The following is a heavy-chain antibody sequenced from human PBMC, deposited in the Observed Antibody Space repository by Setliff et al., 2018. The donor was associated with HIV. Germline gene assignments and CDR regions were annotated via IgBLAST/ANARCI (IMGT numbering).Heavy chain of an antibody. Sequence: TLETLSLTCTVSGGSISSSSYYWGWIRQPPGKGLEWIGSIYYSGSTYSNPSLKSRVTISADTSKNQISLKLNSVTAADTAVYYCARGIGPLPNWENFYYSMDVWGKGTTVTVSS. CDR2: IYYSGST. CDR3: ARGIGPLPNWENFYYSMDV. CDR1: GGSISSSSYY. J-gene: IGHJ6*03. D-gene: IGHD1-26*01. V-gene: IGHV4-39*01.